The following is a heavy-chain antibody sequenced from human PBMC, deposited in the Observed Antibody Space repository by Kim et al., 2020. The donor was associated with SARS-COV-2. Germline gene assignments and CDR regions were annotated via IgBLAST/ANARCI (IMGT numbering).Heavy chain of an antibody. D-gene: IGHD1-7*01. CDR2: ISSSGGAT. CDR1: GFTVSTYA. V-gene: IGHV3-23*01. J-gene: IGHJ4*02. CDR3: TKDHNWNYLGVF. Sequence: GGPLRLSCAASGFTVSTYAMSWVRQPPGKGLEWVSAISSSGGATYYADSVKGRFTISRDNSKNTLYLQMNSLRAEDTAVYYCTKDHNWNYLGVFWGQGSLVTVSS.